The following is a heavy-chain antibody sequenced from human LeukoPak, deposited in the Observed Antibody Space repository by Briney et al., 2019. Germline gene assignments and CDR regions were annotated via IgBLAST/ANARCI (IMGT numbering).Heavy chain of an antibody. Sequence: GRSLRLSCAASGFTFDDYAMHWVRQAPGKGLEWVSGISWNSGSIGYADSVKGRLTISRDNAKNSLYLQMNSLRAEDTALYYCAKATRQNFDWLFLFDPWGQGTLVTVSS. J-gene: IGHJ5*02. CDR2: ISWNSGSI. V-gene: IGHV3-9*01. CDR3: AKATRQNFDWLFLFDP. D-gene: IGHD3-9*01. CDR1: GFTFDDYA.